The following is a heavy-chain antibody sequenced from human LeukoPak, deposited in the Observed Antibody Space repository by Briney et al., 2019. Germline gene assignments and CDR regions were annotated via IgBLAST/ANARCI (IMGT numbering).Heavy chain of an antibody. CDR2: IYSGGST. Sequence: PGGSLRLSCAASGFPVSSNYMSWVRQAPGKGLEWVSVIYSGGSTYYADSVKGRFTISRDNSKNTLYLQMNSLRAEDTAVYYCAQISVDTSRNRWSDFDSWGRGILVTVSS. V-gene: IGHV3-53*01. J-gene: IGHJ4*02. CDR3: AQISVDTSRNRWSDFDS. CDR1: GFPVSSNY. D-gene: IGHD5-18*01.